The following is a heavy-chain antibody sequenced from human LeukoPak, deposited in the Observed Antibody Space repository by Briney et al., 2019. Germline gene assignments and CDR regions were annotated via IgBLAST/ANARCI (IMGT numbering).Heavy chain of an antibody. CDR3: ARDGIAAADIFDY. CDR2: IYTSGST. CDR1: GGSISSGSYY. J-gene: IGHJ4*02. D-gene: IGHD6-13*01. V-gene: IGHV4-61*02. Sequence: SQTLSLTCTVSGGSISSGSYYWSWIRQPAGKGLEWIGRIYTSGSTNYNPSLKSRVTISVDTSKNQFSLKLSSVTAADTAVYYCARDGIAAADIFDYWGQGTLVTVSS.